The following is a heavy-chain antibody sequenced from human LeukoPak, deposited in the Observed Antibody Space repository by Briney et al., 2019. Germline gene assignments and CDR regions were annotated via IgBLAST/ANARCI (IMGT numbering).Heavy chain of an antibody. CDR1: GGSFSGYY. Sequence: PSGTLSLTCAVYGGSFSGYYWSWIRQPPGKGLEWIGEINHSGSTNYNPSLKSRVTISVDTSKNQFSLKLSSVTAADTAVYYCARTYDSSGYYYEIDAFDIWGQGTMVTVSS. J-gene: IGHJ3*02. V-gene: IGHV4-34*01. D-gene: IGHD3-22*01. CDR3: ARTYDSSGYYYEIDAFDI. CDR2: INHSGST.